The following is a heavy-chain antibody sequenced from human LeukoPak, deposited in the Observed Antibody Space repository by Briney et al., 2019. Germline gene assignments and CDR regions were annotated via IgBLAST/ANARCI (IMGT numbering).Heavy chain of an antibody. J-gene: IGHJ1*01. Sequence: PSETLSFTCAVYGGSFSGYYWRWIRQPPGKGLEWIGEINHSGSTNYNPSLKSRVTISVDTSKNQFSLKLSSVTAADTDVYYCARAYSSGLHNRHFQHWGQGTLVTVSS. CDR3: ARAYSSGLHNRHFQH. CDR2: INHSGST. D-gene: IGHD6-19*01. V-gene: IGHV4-34*01. CDR1: GGSFSGYY.